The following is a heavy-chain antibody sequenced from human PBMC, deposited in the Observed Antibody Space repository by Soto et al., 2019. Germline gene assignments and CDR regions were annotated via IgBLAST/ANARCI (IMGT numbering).Heavy chain of an antibody. Sequence: GGSLRLSCAASGFTFSSYGISWVRQVPGKGLEWVSAISGSGGSTWYADSVKGRFTISRDNSKNRLYLQMNSLRAEDTAVYYCTKEDYYDSSGYKAFDNWGQGTLVTVSS. V-gene: IGHV3-23*01. D-gene: IGHD3-22*01. J-gene: IGHJ4*02. CDR2: ISGSGGST. CDR3: TKEDYYDSSGYKAFDN. CDR1: GFTFSSYG.